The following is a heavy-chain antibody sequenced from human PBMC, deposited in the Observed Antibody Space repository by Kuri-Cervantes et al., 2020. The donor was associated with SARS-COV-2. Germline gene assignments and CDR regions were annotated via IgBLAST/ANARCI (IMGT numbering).Heavy chain of an antibody. V-gene: IGHV4-59*01. CDR2: IYYTGGT. J-gene: IGHJ4*02. CDR1: GASISRYY. Sequence: SETLSLTCTVSGASISRYYWSWIRQPPGKGLEWIGYIYYTGGTNSNPSLKSRVTISMDTSKSQFSLKVSSVTAADTAVYYCARGTIGFGDDYFDYWSQGTLVTVSS. CDR3: ARGTIGFGDDYFDY. D-gene: IGHD4-17*01.